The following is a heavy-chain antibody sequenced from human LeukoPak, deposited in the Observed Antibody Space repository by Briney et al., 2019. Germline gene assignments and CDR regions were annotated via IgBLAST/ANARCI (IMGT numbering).Heavy chain of an antibody. V-gene: IGHV3-33*01. Sequence: PGRSLRLSCAASGFTLSSYGMHWVRQAPGKGLEWVASIWYDGSNKYYADSVKGRFTISRDNSKNTLYLQMNSLRAEDTAVYYCARDTSSPTWGQGAMVTVSS. J-gene: IGHJ3*01. D-gene: IGHD6-13*01. CDR2: IWYDGSNK. CDR3: ARDTSSPT. CDR1: GFTLSSYG.